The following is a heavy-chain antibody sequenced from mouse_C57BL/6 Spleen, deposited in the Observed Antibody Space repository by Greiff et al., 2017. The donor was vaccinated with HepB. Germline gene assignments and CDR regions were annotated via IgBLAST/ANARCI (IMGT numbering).Heavy chain of an antibody. CDR2: IYPRSGNT. Sequence: QLQQSGAELARPGASVKLSCKASGYTFTSYGISWVKQRTGQGLEWIGEIYPRSGNTYYNEKFKGKATLTADKSSSTAYMELRSLTSEDSAVYFCARPPYYYGSSHWYFDVWGTGTTVTVSS. V-gene: IGHV1-81*01. D-gene: IGHD1-1*01. CDR1: GYTFTSYG. CDR3: ARPPYYYGSSHWYFDV. J-gene: IGHJ1*03.